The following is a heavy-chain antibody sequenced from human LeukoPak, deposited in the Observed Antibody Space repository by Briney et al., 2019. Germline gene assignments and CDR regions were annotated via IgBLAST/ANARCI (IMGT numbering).Heavy chain of an antibody. V-gene: IGHV3-7*01. CDR2: IKQDGSEK. CDR3: ARDGGYSYGYEDY. Sequence: GGSLRLSCAASGFTFSSYWMSWVRQAPGKGLEWVANIKQDGSEKYYVDSVKGRFTISRDNAKNSLYLQMNSLRAEDMAVYYCARDGGYSYGYEDYWGQGTLVTVSS. CDR1: GFTFSSYW. D-gene: IGHD5-18*01. J-gene: IGHJ4*02.